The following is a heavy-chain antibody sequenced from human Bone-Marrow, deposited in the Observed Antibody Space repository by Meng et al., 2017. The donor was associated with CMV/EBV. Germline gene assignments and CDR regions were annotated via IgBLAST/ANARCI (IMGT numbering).Heavy chain of an antibody. J-gene: IGHJ4*02. CDR1: GDSIRNYY. CDR3: ARVRNCPSLRIDY. CDR2: IHYSGST. Sequence: SETLSLTCTVSGDSIRNYYWNWIRQPPGKGREWIGFIHYSGSTNYNPSLKSRVTMSVETSKDQISLKLNSVTAAATAVYYCARVRNCPSLRIDYWGQGTLVSVSS. D-gene: IGHD1-14*01. V-gene: IGHV4-59*01.